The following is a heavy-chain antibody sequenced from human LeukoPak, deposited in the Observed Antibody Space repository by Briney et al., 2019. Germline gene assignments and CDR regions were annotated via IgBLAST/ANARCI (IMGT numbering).Heavy chain of an antibody. CDR3: ARARYYDYVWGSYRPSMNDAFDI. Sequence: SETLSLTCAVSGGSFSGYYWSWIRQPPGKGLEWIGEINHSGSTKYNPSLKSRVTISVDTSKYQFSLKLSSVTAADTAVYYCARARYYDYVWGSYRPSMNDAFDIWGQGTMVTVAS. V-gene: IGHV4-34*01. J-gene: IGHJ3*02. D-gene: IGHD3-16*02. CDR2: INHSGST. CDR1: GGSFSGYY.